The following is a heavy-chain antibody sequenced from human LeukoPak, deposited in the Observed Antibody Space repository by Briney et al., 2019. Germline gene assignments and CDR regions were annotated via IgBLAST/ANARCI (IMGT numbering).Heavy chain of an antibody. CDR2: VYYDGNT. CDR3: ARIFDY. V-gene: IGHV4-39*07. CDR1: GGSIINSNYY. J-gene: IGHJ4*02. Sequence: SSETLSLTCTVSGGSIINSNYYWGWIRQPPGKGLEWIGSVYYDGNTYYRPSLKSRVTISVDTSKNQFSLKLTSVTAADTAVYYCARIFDYWGQGTLVTVSS.